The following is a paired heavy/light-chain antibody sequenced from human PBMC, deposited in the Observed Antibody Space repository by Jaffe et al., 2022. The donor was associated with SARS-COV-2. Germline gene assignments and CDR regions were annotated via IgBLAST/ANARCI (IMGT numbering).Heavy chain of an antibody. CDR2: ISFDGTDK. V-gene: IGHV3-30*09. CDR1: GFTFSRYA. Sequence: QVQLVESGGGVVQPGRSLRLSCAASGFTFSRYAVHWVRQAPGKGLEWVAIISFDGTDKYYGDSVKGRFAISRDNSKSMLFLQMNSLRPEDTAVYYCARDSSSGYWPQYWGQGTLVTVSS. J-gene: IGHJ1*01. D-gene: IGHD3-22*01. CDR3: ARDSSSGYWPQY.
Light chain of an antibody. CDR1: SSDVGSYNY. J-gene: IGLJ1*01. CDR3: SSYASNNNIYNYV. CDR2: EVS. V-gene: IGLV2-8*01. Sequence: QSALTQPPSASGSPGQSVTISCTGTSSDVGSYNYVSWYQQYPGKAPKLIIYEVSERPSGVPDRFSGSKSGNTASLTVSGLQAEDEADYYCSSYASNNNIYNYVFGTGTKVTVL.